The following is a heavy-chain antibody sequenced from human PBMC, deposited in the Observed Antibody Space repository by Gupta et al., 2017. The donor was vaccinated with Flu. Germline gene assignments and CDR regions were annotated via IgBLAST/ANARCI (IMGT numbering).Heavy chain of an antibody. V-gene: IGHV4-38-2*01. J-gene: IGHJ4*02. CDR2: FYHSGST. Sequence: QVQLQESGPGLVKPSETLSPTCGVSGYSISSGYYWGWIRQPPGKGLEWIGSFYHSGSTYSNPSLKSRVSISVDTSKNQFSLNLISVTAADTAVYYCARVRPDYTGGWPDYWGQGTLVIVSS. CDR1: GYSISSGYY. D-gene: IGHD6-19*01. CDR3: ARVRPDYTGGWPDY.